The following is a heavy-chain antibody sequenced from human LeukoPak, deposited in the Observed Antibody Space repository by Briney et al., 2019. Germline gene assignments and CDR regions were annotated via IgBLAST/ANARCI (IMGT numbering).Heavy chain of an antibody. J-gene: IGHJ4*02. D-gene: IGHD2-15*01. CDR1: GYAFTDYY. Sequence: ASVKVSCNASGYAFTDYYIHWVRQAPGQGLEWMGWINPSSGDTHPAQKFQGRVTMTSDTSTSTVYMKLNWLRSDDTAVFYCARDRVVAAATMSDHWGQGTLVTVSS. V-gene: IGHV1-2*02. CDR3: ARDRVVAAATMSDH. CDR2: INPSSGDT.